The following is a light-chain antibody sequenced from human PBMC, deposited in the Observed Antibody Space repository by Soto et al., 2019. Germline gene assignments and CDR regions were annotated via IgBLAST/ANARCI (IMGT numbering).Light chain of an antibody. Sequence: DIQLTQYPSFLSASVGDRVTMTCRASLGISGYLAWYQQKPGKVPRLLIYSASSLQSGVPSRFSGSGSGTEFTLTISSLQPEDFASYYCQQLDRYPFTFGGGTKVEI. V-gene: IGKV1-9*01. J-gene: IGKJ4*01. CDR2: SAS. CDR3: QQLDRYPFT. CDR1: LGISGY.